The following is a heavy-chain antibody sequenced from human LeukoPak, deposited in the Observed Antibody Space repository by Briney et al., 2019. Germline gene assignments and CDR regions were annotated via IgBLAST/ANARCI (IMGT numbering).Heavy chain of an antibody. CDR1: DGSFSDYN. CDR2: THHSGGT. V-gene: IGHV4-34*01. J-gene: IGHJ4*02. CDR3: VRNGYDSSGYHFCSDS. Sequence: SETLSLTCAVYDGSFSDYNWSWIRQSPGKGLEWIGETHHSGGTNYSPSLKSRITLSVDPSKNQLSLRLSSVTAADTAVYYCVRNGYDSSGYHFCSDSRGRGTLVTVSS. D-gene: IGHD3-22*01.